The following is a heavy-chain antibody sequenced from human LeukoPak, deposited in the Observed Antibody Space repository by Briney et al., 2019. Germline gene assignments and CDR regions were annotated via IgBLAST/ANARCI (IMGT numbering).Heavy chain of an antibody. D-gene: IGHD6-13*01. CDR1: GFTFSSYS. CDR2: ISSSSSYI. CDR3: ARSIAAAGNDY. Sequence: GGSLRLSCAASGFTFSSYSMNWVRQATGKGLEWVSSISSSSSYIYYADSVKGRFTISRDNAKNSLYLQMNSLRAEDTAVYYCARSIAAAGNDYWGQGTLVTVSS. J-gene: IGHJ4*02. V-gene: IGHV3-21*01.